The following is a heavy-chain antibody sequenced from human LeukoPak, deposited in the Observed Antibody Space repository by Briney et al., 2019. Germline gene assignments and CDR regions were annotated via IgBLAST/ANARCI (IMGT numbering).Heavy chain of an antibody. V-gene: IGHV3-49*04. J-gene: IGHJ4*02. CDR2: TRSKANGGTS. D-gene: IGHD1-26*01. CDR1: GFNFGDYV. CDR3: ARDFRVEAGATGREAIDY. Sequence: SLRLSCTASGFNFGDYVMSWVRQGPGKGLEWIGLTRSKANGGTSGYAASVKYRYTISRDDFKRIAYLQTDSLKTEDTAVYYRARDFRVEAGATGREAIDYWGQGTLVTVPS.